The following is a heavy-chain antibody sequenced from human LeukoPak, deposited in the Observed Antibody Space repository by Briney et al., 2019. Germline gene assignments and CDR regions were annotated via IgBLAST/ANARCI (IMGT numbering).Heavy chain of an antibody. V-gene: IGHV4-39*07. CDR1: GGSISSSSYY. CDR3: ARDSCGDCWRGEPNYFDY. D-gene: IGHD2-21*02. CDR2: IYYSGST. J-gene: IGHJ4*02. Sequence: PSETLSLTCTVSGGSISSSSYYWGWIRQPPGKGLEWIGSIYYSGSTYYNPSLKSRVTISVDTSKNQFSLKLSSVTAADTAVYYCARDSCGDCWRGEPNYFDYWGQGTLVTVSS.